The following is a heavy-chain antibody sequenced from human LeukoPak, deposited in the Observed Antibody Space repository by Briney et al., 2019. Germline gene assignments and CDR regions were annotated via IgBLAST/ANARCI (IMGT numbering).Heavy chain of an antibody. Sequence: PSQTLSLTCTVSGGSISSSLNYWGWIRQPPGKGLEWIGYIYYSGSTNYNPSLKSRVSISVDTSKNQFSLKLSSVTAADTAVYYCARTGSTVTMLYPFDHWGQGTLVTVSS. J-gene: IGHJ4*02. V-gene: IGHV4-61*05. CDR1: GGSISSSLNY. CDR3: ARTGSTVTMLYPFDH. D-gene: IGHD4-17*01. CDR2: IYYSGST.